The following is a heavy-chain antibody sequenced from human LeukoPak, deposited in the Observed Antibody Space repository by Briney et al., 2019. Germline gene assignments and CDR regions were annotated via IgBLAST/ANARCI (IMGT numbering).Heavy chain of an antibody. CDR3: ARWGGNKVCDL. D-gene: IGHD3-16*01. Sequence: PGRSLRLSCAASGFTFSSHGMHWVRQAPGKGLEWVAVIWYDGSNTYYADSVKGRFAISRDNSKNMLYLQMNSLRDEDTAVYHCARWGGNKVCDLWGQGTLVTVSS. V-gene: IGHV3-33*01. CDR1: GFTFSSHG. J-gene: IGHJ4*02. CDR2: IWYDGSNT.